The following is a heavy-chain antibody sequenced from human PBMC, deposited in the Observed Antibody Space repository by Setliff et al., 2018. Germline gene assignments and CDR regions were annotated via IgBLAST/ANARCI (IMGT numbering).Heavy chain of an antibody. CDR1: GYTFTSYP. CDR3: ARDPTNHFWSAYWPF. CDR2: INGGNGYT. V-gene: IGHV1-3*01. J-gene: IGHJ4*02. Sequence: ASVKVSCKASGYTFTSYPIHWVRQAPGQRLEWMAWINGGNGYTKYSQKFQGRVTMTADTSTSTVYMELRSLRSDDTAVYFCARDPTNHFWSAYWPFWGQGTLVTVSS. D-gene: IGHD3-3*02.